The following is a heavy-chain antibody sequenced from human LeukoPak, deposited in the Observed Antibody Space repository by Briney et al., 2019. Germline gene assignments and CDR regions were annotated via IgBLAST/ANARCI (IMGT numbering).Heavy chain of an antibody. CDR3: AAIAAAGIYGY. Sequence: GGSLRLSCAASGFTFSSHAMSWVRQAPGKGLEWVSAISGSGGSTYYADSVKGRFTISRDNSKNTLYLQVNSLRAEDTAVYYCAAIAAAGIYGYWGQGTLVTASS. J-gene: IGHJ4*02. D-gene: IGHD6-13*01. CDR2: ISGSGGST. CDR1: GFTFSSHA. V-gene: IGHV3-23*01.